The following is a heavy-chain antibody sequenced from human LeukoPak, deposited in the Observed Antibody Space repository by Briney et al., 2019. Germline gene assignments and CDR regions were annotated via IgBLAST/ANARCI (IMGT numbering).Heavy chain of an antibody. CDR1: GFIFSTYW. Sequence: GGSLRLSCAASGFIFSTYWMTWVRQAPGKGLEWVATIKYDGDEKFYVDPVTGRFTISRDNAKNPLYLQMNSLTAEDTAVYYCVRESFSRGDFNWGQGTLVSVSS. CDR2: IKYDGDEK. D-gene: IGHD7-27*01. CDR3: VRESFSRGDFN. V-gene: IGHV3-7*01. J-gene: IGHJ4*02.